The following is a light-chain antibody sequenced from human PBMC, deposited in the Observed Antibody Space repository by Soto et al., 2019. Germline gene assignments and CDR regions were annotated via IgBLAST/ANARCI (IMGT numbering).Light chain of an antibody. CDR3: QQYSSYTWT. CDR1: QSINSW. CDR2: KAS. Sequence: DIQMTQSPSTLSASVGDRVTITCRASQSINSWLAWYQQKPGKAPKLLIYKASGLESGVTSRFSGSGSGTEFTLTISSLQPDDFAAYYCQQYSSYTWTFGQGTKVEIK. J-gene: IGKJ1*01. V-gene: IGKV1-5*03.